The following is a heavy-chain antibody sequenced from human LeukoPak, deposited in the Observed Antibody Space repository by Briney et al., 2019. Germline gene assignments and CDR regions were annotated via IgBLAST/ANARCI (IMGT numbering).Heavy chain of an antibody. CDR2: INPNSGGT. D-gene: IGHD3-22*01. CDR1: GYTFTGYY. CDR3: ARDKTYSSGYYHYYMDV. V-gene: IGHV1-2*02. J-gene: IGHJ6*03. Sequence: ASVKVSCKXSGYTFTGYYMHWVRQAPGQGLEWMGWINPNSGGTNYAQKFQGRVTMTRDTSISTAYMELSRLRSDDTAVYYCARDKTYSSGYYHYYMDVWGKGTTVTVSS.